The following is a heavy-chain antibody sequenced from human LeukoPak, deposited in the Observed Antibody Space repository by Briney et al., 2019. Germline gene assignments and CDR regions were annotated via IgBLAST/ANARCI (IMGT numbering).Heavy chain of an antibody. Sequence: ASVKVSCKASGGTFSSYAISWVRQAPGQGLEWMGRIIPILGIANYAQKFQGRVTITADKSTSTAYMELSSLRSEDTAVYYCARDYAGDAFDIWGQGTMVTVSS. CDR2: IIPILGIA. D-gene: IGHD2-2*01. J-gene: IGHJ3*02. CDR1: GGTFSSYA. CDR3: ARDYAGDAFDI. V-gene: IGHV1-69*04.